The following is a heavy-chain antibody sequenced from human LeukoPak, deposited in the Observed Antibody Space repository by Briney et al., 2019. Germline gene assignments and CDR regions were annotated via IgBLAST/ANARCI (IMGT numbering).Heavy chain of an antibody. CDR2: ISAYNGNT. CDR3: ARGDYYDSSGLGGGN. V-gene: IGHV1-18*01. CDR1: GYTFTSYG. J-gene: IGHJ4*02. D-gene: IGHD3-22*01. Sequence: ASVKVSCTASGYTFTSYGISWVRQAPGQGLEWMGWISAYNGNTNYAQKLQGGVTMTTDTSTSTAYMELRSLRSDDTAVYYCARGDYYDSSGLGGGNWGQGTLVTVSS.